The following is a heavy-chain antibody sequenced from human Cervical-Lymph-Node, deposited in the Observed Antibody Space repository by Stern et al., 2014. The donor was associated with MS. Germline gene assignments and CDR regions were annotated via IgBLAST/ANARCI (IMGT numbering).Heavy chain of an antibody. D-gene: IGHD6-13*01. CDR1: GFSFSRYA. J-gene: IGHJ4*02. V-gene: IGHV3-33*01. Sequence: VQLVQSGGGVFQPGGSLRLSCAASGFSFSRYAMHWVRQAPGKGLEWVALIWYDGSNPYYADSVTGRFTISRDNFKNTLYLQMNSLRAEDTAVYYCASAYSSSHYYFDYWGQGTLVTVSS. CDR2: IWYDGSNP. CDR3: ASAYSSSHYYFDY.